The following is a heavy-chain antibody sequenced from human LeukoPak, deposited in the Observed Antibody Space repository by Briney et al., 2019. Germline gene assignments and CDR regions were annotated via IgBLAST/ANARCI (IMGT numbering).Heavy chain of an antibody. Sequence: GGSLRLSCAASGFTFSSYAMSWVRQAPGKGLEWVSAISGSGGSTYYADSVKGRFTISRDNSKNTLYLQMNSLRAEDTAVYYCAKSVLLWFGEIYYYYYYMDAWGKGTTVTVSS. J-gene: IGHJ6*03. V-gene: IGHV3-23*01. D-gene: IGHD3-10*01. CDR2: ISGSGGST. CDR3: AKSVLLWFGEIYYYYYYMDA. CDR1: GFTFSSYA.